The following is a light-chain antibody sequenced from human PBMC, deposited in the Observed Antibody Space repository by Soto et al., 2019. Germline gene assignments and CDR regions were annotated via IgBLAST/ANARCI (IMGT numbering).Light chain of an antibody. J-gene: IGKJ2*01. CDR1: QSISRW. Sequence: DIQMTQSPYALSASVGDRVPITCRASQSISRWLAWYQQKSGKAPTLQLYEASRLDGGVPSSVRGSGSDTIFTLASDTLQPDDVASYFCQQYSGQYTFGEGTQLEI. CDR2: EAS. CDR3: QQYSGQYT. V-gene: IGKV1-5*03.